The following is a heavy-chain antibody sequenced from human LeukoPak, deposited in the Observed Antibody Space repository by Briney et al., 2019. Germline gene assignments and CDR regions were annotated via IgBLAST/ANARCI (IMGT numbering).Heavy chain of an antibody. V-gene: IGHV3-30*02. CDR2: IRYDGSNK. D-gene: IGHD3-10*01. J-gene: IGHJ6*02. CDR3: AKDLGRPLNYVYGSGIKRDPRPYGMDV. CDR1: GFTFSSYG. Sequence: GGSLRLSCAASGFTFSSYGMHWVRQAPGKGLEWVAFIRYDGSNKYYADSVKGRFTISRDNSKNTLYLQMNSLRAEDTAVYYCAKDLGRPLNYVYGSGIKRDPRPYGMDVWGQGTTVTVSS.